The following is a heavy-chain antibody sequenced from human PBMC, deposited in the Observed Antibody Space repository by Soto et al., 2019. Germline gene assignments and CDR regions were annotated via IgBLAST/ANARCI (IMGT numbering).Heavy chain of an antibody. V-gene: IGHV3-9*01. CDR3: AKANGGYYDSSGDFDY. J-gene: IGHJ4*02. CDR2: ISWNSGSM. CDR1: GFTFDDYA. D-gene: IGHD3-22*01. Sequence: DVQLVESGGGLVQPGRSLRLSCAASGFTFDDYAMHWVRQAPGKGLEWVSGISWNSGSMGYGDSVKGRFTISRDNAKNSLYLRMHSLKADDTALYYCAKANGGYYDSSGDFDYWGQGTLVTVSS.